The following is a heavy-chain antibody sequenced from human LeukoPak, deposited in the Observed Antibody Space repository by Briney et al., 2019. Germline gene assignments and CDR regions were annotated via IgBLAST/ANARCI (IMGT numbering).Heavy chain of an antibody. V-gene: IGHV3-48*01. D-gene: IGHD7-27*01. CDR2: TSSSSDTI. CDR1: GLTFSNYN. J-gene: IGHJ4*02. Sequence: GGSLRLSCAGSGLTFSNYNMNWVRQAPGKGLEWLSYTSSSSDTIYYADSVKGRFIISRDNAKNSLYLRMNSLRAEDTAVYYCATKNPGDSWGQGTLVIVSS. CDR3: ATKNPGDS.